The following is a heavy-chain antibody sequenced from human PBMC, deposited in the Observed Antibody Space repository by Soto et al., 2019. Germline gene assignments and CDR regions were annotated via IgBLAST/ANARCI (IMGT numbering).Heavy chain of an antibody. CDR3: ARRGSGHTFDY. J-gene: IGHJ4*02. Sequence: QVQLQESGPGLVKPSETLSLTCAVSGASVSRIGFHWGWIRQPPGQGLEWIGSIYDAGTTFYNPSLKSRVTISADTSKNHFSLRLTYVTAADXXXYYCARRGSGHTFDYWGQGTLVTVSS. V-gene: IGHV4-39*01. D-gene: IGHD3-10*01. CDR1: GASVSRIGFH. CDR2: IYDAGTT.